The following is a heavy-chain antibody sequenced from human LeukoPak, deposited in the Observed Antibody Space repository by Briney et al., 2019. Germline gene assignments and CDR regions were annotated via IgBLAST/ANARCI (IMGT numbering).Heavy chain of an antibody. J-gene: IGHJ6*03. D-gene: IGHD1-26*01. Sequence: PSETLSLTCSVSGASISSSRLYGGWVRQPPGKDLEWIASVDYTGETYYNPSLKSRVTISVDTSKNQFFLRLTTVTAADTAVYYCAKNRGAGSHYYYHMNVWGKGTTVTVSS. V-gene: IGHV4-39*07. CDR1: GASISSSRLY. CDR2: VDYTGET. CDR3: AKNRGAGSHYYYHMNV.